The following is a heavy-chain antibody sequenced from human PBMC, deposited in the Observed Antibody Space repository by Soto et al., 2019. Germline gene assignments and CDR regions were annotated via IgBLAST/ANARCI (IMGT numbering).Heavy chain of an antibody. V-gene: IGHV3-53*02. D-gene: IGHD6-6*01. CDR2: IYGGGST. Sequence: EVQLVETGGGLIQPGGSLRLSCAASGFTVSSNYMSWVRQAPGKGLEWVSVIYGGGSTYYADSVKGRFTISRDNSKNTLYLQMNSLRAEDTAVYYCARDPYSSSFAKNYYYYGMDVWGQGTTVTVSS. J-gene: IGHJ6*02. CDR1: GFTVSSNY. CDR3: ARDPYSSSFAKNYYYYGMDV.